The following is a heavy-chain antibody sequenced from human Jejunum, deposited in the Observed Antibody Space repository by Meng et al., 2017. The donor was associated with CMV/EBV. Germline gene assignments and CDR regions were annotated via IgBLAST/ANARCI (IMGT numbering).Heavy chain of an antibody. D-gene: IGHD2-21*01. J-gene: IGHJ4*02. CDR2: IRPDVSHT. Sequence: WFAWLRQMPRTAREWLGIIRPDVSHTLYRPSLHGQLTISADKSINTAYLQWSSLKASDTAMYYCAVRWRSGDLFYYDYWGQGTLVTVSS. CDR1: W. V-gene: IGHV5-51*01. CDR3: AVRWRSGDLFYYDY.